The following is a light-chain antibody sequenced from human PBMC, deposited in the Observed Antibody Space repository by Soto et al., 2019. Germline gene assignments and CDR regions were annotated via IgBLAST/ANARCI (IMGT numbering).Light chain of an antibody. J-gene: IGLJ3*02. CDR2: EVT. V-gene: IGLV2-14*01. Sequence: QSALTQPASVSGSPGPSITISCTGTSSDVGGYNYVSWYQQHPGQVPKLTIYEVTNRPSGVSSRFSGSKSGNTASLTISGLRAEDEADYYCSSYTNSDTWVFGGGTKVTVL. CDR1: SSDVGGYNY. CDR3: SSYTNSDTWV.